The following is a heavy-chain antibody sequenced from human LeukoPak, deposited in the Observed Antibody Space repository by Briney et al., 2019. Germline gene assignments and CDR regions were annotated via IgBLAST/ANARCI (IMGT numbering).Heavy chain of an antibody. J-gene: IGHJ6*02. V-gene: IGHV1-2*06. Sequence: ASVKVSCKASGYTSTGYYMHWVRQAPGQGLEWMGRINPNSGGTNYAQKFQGRVTMTRDTSISTAYMELSRLRSDDTAVYYCASPGGSYYYYGMDVWGQGTTVTVSS. CDR1: GYTSTGYY. D-gene: IGHD1-14*01. CDR2: INPNSGGT. CDR3: ASPGGSYYYYGMDV.